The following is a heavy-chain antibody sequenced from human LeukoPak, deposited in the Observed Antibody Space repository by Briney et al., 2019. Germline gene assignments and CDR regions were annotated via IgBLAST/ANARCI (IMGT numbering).Heavy chain of an antibody. CDR2: IWYDGSNK. CDR1: GFTFSSYG. Sequence: PGGSLRLSCAPSGFTFSSYGMHWVRQAPGKGLEWVAVIWYDGSNKYYADSVKGRFTISRDNSKNTLYLQMNSLRAEDTAVYYCARLLTIFGVAALDYWGQGTLVTVSS. V-gene: IGHV3-33*01. D-gene: IGHD3-3*01. CDR3: ARLLTIFGVAALDY. J-gene: IGHJ4*02.